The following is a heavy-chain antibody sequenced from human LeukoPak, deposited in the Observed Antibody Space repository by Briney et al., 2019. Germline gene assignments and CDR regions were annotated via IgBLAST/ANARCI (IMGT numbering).Heavy chain of an antibody. V-gene: IGHV3-21*04. D-gene: IGHD6-19*01. J-gene: IGHJ5*02. CDR1: GFNFGSYA. Sequence: PGGSLRLSCAASGFNFGSYAMNWVRQAPGKGLEWVSSISSGSSFIYYADSVKGRFTISRDNAKNSLYLQMNTLRADDTAVYYCAKGATSGWLLYWFDPWGQGTLVTVSS. CDR3: AKGATSGWLLYWFDP. CDR2: ISSGSSFI.